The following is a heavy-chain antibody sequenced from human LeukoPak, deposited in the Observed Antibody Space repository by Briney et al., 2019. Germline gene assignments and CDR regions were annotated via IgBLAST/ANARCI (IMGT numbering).Heavy chain of an antibody. CDR1: GGSISSRGYY. V-gene: IGHV4-31*03. D-gene: IGHD3-10*01. Sequence: PSQTLSVTCTVSGGSISSRGYYCSWIRQHPGKGLEWIGYIYYSGSTYYNPSLKSRVTISVDTSKNQFSLKLSSVTAADTAVYYCARAYGSGNHFWGQGTLVTVAS. J-gene: IGHJ4*02. CDR2: IYYSGST. CDR3: ARAYGSGNHF.